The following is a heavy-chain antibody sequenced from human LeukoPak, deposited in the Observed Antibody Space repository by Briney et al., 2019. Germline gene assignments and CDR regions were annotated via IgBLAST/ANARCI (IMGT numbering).Heavy chain of an antibody. CDR2: ISSDGRTI. J-gene: IGHJ6*03. V-gene: IGHV3-74*01. CDR3: AREQFDPTIFGVVIRVDLYYYYYMDV. D-gene: IGHD3-3*01. CDR1: GFTVSSYW. Sequence: PGGSLRLSCAASGFTVSSYWMNWVRQAPGKGLVWVSRISSDGRTISYADSVKGRFTISRDNAKNSLYLQMNSLRAEDTAVYYCAREQFDPTIFGVVIRVDLYYYYYMDVWGKGTTVTVSS.